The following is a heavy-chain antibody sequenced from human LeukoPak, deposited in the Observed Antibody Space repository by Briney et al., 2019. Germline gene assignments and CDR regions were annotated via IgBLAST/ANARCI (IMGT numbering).Heavy chain of an antibody. Sequence: SETLSLTSAVYGESFSAYSWNWIRQSPGKGLEWIGEINHSGSTNYSPSLKSRVTISVDTSKNQTSKRQFSLKLNSVTAADTAVYYCTRERSTPGINWFDPWGQGTLVTVSS. J-gene: IGHJ5*02. CDR2: INHSGST. V-gene: IGHV4-34*01. CDR3: TRERSTPGINWFDP. CDR1: GESFSAYS. D-gene: IGHD2-2*01.